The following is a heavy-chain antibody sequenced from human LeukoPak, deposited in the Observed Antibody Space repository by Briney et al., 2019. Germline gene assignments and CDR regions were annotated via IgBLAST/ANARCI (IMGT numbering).Heavy chain of an antibody. CDR2: ISYDGSNK. D-gene: IGHD5-12*01. J-gene: IGHJ3*02. CDR3: ARAMVATNYDAFDI. CDR1: GFTFSSYA. V-gene: IGHV3-30-3*01. Sequence: GGSLRLSCAASGFTFSSYAMHWVRQAPGKGLEWVAVISYDGSNKYYADSVKGRFTISRDNSKNTLYLQMNSLRAEDTAVYYCARAMVATNYDAFDIWGQGTMVTVSS.